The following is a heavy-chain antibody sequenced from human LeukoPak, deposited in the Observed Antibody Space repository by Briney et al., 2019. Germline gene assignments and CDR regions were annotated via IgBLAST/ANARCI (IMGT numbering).Heavy chain of an antibody. Sequence: SQTLSLTCTVSGGSISSGDYYWSWIRQPPGKGLEWIGYIYYSGSTCYNPSLKSRVTISVDTSKNQFSLKLSSVTAADTAVYYCARNTVTPEYYYYYYYMDVWGKGTTVTVSS. CDR1: GGSISSGDYY. D-gene: IGHD4-11*01. CDR3: ARNTVTPEYYYYYYYMDV. J-gene: IGHJ6*03. CDR2: IYYSGST. V-gene: IGHV4-30-4*08.